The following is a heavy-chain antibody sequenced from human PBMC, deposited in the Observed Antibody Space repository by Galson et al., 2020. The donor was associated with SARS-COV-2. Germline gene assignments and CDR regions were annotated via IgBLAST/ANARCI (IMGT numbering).Heavy chain of an antibody. CDR2: LNPSDGST. CDR3: ARTCSSVTCYAGIDY. Sequence: ASVKVSCKASGYTFTSHRVHWVRQAPGHGLEWMGILNPSDGSTTYAQKFQGRVTMTTDTSTSTVYLELSSLRSEDTAVYYCARTCSSVTCYAGIDYWGQGTLVTVSS. CDR1: GYTFTSHR. D-gene: IGHD2-2*01. J-gene: IGHJ4*02. V-gene: IGHV1-46*01.